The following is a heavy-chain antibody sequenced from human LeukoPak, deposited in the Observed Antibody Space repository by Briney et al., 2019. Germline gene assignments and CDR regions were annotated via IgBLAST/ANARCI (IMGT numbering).Heavy chain of an antibody. D-gene: IGHD6-19*01. CDR2: ICGSGDKT. V-gene: IGHV3-23*01. J-gene: IGHJ4*02. CDR3: VRRGDASSGWGDHDF. CDR1: GFTFNRNA. Sequence: GGSLRLSCAPSGFTFNRNAISWVRHAPGDGLEWGSTICGSGDKTFYADSVKGRFTLSTDNSKNMVHLQMNSLTGEDTAVYYCVRRGDASSGWGDHDFWGQGALVTVSS.